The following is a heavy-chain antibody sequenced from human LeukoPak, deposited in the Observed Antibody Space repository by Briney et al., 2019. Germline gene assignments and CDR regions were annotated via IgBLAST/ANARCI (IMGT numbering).Heavy chain of an antibody. Sequence: GGSLGLSCAVSGITLSNYGMSWVRQAPGKGLERVAGISDSGGRTNYADSVKGRFTISRDNPKNTLYLQMNSLRAEDTAVYFCAKRGVVIRVILVGFHKEAYYFDSWGQGALVTVSS. CDR3: AKRGVVIRVILVGFHKEAYYFDS. D-gene: IGHD3-22*01. V-gene: IGHV3-23*01. CDR2: ISDSGGRT. CDR1: GITLSNYG. J-gene: IGHJ4*02.